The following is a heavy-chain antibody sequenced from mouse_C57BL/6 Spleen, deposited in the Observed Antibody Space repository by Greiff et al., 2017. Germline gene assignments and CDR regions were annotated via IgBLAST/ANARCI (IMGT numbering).Heavy chain of an antibody. Sequence: QVQLKQPGAELVKPGASVKLSCKASGYTFTSYWMHWVKQRPGQGLEWIGMIHPNSGSTNYNEKFKSKATLTVDKSSSTAYMQLSSLTSEDSAVYYCARSLYYDYDGFAYWGQGTLVTVSA. J-gene: IGHJ3*01. CDR3: ARSLYYDYDGFAY. D-gene: IGHD2-4*01. V-gene: IGHV1-64*01. CDR2: IHPNSGST. CDR1: GYTFTSYW.